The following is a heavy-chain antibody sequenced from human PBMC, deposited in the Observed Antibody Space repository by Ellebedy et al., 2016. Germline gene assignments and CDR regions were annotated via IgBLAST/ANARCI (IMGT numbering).Heavy chain of an antibody. CDR3: ARAYSSSRVYDMDV. D-gene: IGHD2-2*01. Sequence: SETLSLTXTVSGGSISSSSYYWGWIRQPPGKGLEWIGTIHYSGGTYYNPSLKSRVTISVDTSKNQFSLKLTSVTAADTAVYYCARAYSSSRVYDMDVWGKGTTVTVSS. V-gene: IGHV4-39*01. CDR1: GGSISSSSYY. CDR2: IHYSGGT. J-gene: IGHJ6*03.